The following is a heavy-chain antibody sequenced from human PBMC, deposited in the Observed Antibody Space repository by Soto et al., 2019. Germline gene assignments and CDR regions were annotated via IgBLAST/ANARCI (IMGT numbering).Heavy chain of an antibody. CDR3: SRQNSVTRTGFDY. D-gene: IGHD1-7*01. Sequence: SETLSLSCSVSGGSVSDSNSYWGWIRQTPGKGLEWIGSIYYSGSTYSIPSLKSRVTISVDTSKSQFSLKLSTVTAADTAVYYFSRQNSVTRTGFDYWGQGTPVTGSS. CDR2: IYYSGST. CDR1: GGSVSDSNSY. V-gene: IGHV4-39*01. J-gene: IGHJ4*02.